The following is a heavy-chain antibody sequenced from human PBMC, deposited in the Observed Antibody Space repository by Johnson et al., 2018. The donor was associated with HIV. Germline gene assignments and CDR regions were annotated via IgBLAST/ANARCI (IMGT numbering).Heavy chain of an antibody. Sequence: VQLVESGGGVVQPGGSLRLSCAASGFTFSSYWMSWVRQAPGKGLEWVANIKQDGSEKYYVDSVKGRFTISRDNAKTSLYLQMNSLRAEDTALYYCARDRTITGNDPFDIWGQGTMVTVSS. CDR3: ARDRTITGNDPFDI. J-gene: IGHJ3*02. D-gene: IGHD1-20*01. CDR1: GFTFSSYW. V-gene: IGHV3-7*05. CDR2: IKQDGSEK.